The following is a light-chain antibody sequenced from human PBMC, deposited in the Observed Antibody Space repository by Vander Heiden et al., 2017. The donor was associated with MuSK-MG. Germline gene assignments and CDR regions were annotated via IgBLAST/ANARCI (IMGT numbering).Light chain of an antibody. J-gene: IGLJ1*01. Sequence: QSALTQAASVSGTVGQKVTLSCTGNSNKSGSYAVGWYQQMAHGAPKTVMFGNSLHSGIPDRFSGSKYGTTASLTISGLQPEEGADYYCSTGDYSRSAYVFGTGTKVTVL. CDR1: SNKSGSYA. CDR3: STGDYSRSAYV. V-gene: IGLV1-44*01. CDR2: GNS.